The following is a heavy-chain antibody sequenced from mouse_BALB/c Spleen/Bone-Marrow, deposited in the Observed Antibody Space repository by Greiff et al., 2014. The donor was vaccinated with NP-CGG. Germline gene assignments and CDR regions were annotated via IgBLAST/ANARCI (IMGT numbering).Heavy chain of an antibody. J-gene: IGHJ4*01. CDR2: ISSGGSYT. CDR1: GFTFSSYA. D-gene: IGHD1-2*01. V-gene: IGHV5-9-4*01. CDR3: ARDHYGYYTRDY. Sequence: EVQVVESGGGLVKPGGSLKLSCAASGFTFSSYAMSWVRQSPEKRLEWVAEISSGGSYTYYPDTVTGRFTISRDNAKNTLYLEMSSLRSEDTAMYYCARDHYGYYTRDYWGQGTSVTVSS.